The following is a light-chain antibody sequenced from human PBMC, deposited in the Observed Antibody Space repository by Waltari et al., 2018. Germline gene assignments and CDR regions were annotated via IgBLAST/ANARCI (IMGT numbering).Light chain of an antibody. Sequence: IVLTQSPGTLSLSPGERATLSCRASQSVGRYLAWYQQKPGQARRLLIYGASTRATGIPDRFSVSGSGTDFSLIISRLEPEDFAVYFCQKYEALPATFGQGTKVEIK. CDR2: GAS. V-gene: IGKV3-20*01. J-gene: IGKJ1*01. CDR3: QKYEALPAT. CDR1: QSVGRY.